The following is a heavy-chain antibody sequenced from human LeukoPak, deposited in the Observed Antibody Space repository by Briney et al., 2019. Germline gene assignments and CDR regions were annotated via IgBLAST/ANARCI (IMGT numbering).Heavy chain of an antibody. CDR2: ISGSGGST. CDR1: GFTFSSYA. Sequence: GGSLRLSCAASGFTFSSYAMSWVRQPPGKGLEWVSVISGSGGSTYYRDSVKGRFTISRDNSKNTLYLQMNSLRAEDTAVYYCAKDGTTTITFDYWGQGTLVTVSS. V-gene: IGHV3-23*01. J-gene: IGHJ4*02. D-gene: IGHD1-1*01. CDR3: AKDGTTTITFDY.